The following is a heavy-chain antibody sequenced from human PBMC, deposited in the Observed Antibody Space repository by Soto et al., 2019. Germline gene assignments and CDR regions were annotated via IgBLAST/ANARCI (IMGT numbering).Heavy chain of an antibody. D-gene: IGHD3-9*01. CDR3: AKGSQYDILTDYHAFDS. Sequence: EVQLLESGGGLVQPGGSLRLSCSVSGFTFSNYAMTWVRQAPGKGLEWVSSISGGGGGTHYADSMKGRFTISRDNSKNPVPLEMNRLRADDTAVYYCAKGSQYDILTDYHAFDSWGQGTLVTVSS. V-gene: IGHV3-23*01. CDR1: GFTFSNYA. CDR2: ISGGGGGT. J-gene: IGHJ4*02.